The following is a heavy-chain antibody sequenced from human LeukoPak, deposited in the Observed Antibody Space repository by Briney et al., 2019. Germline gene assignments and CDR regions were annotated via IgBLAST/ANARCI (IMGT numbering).Heavy chain of an antibody. D-gene: IGHD6-13*01. CDR2: LSGSGGST. J-gene: IGHJ4*02. CDR3: AKIRSGIAAADY. Sequence: GGSLRLSCAASGFTSSSYAMSWVRQAPGKGLEWVSALSGSGGSTYYVDSVKGRFTISRDNSKNTLYLQMNSLRAEDTAVYYCAKIRSGIAAADYWGQGTLVTVSS. CDR1: GFTSSSYA. V-gene: IGHV3-23*01.